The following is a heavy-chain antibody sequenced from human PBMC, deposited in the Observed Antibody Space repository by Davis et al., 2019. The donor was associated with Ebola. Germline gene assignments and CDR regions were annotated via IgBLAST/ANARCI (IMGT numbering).Heavy chain of an antibody. J-gene: IGHJ6*02. V-gene: IGHV3-7*01. CDR2: IKQDGSDK. Sequence: PGGSLRPPFVAPGFTSSNYWVSWVRPAPGKGLAWVANIKQDGSDKNYVASVRGRFTISRDNAKNSLYLQMNSLRVEETAVYFCARDRGDRGMDVWGQGTTVTVAS. CDR1: GFTSSNYW. CDR3: ARDRGDRGMDV. D-gene: IGHD3-10*01.